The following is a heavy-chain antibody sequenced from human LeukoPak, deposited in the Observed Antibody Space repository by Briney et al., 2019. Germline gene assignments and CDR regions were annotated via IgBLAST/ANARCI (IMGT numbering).Heavy chain of an antibody. CDR1: GLTFSKSA. D-gene: IGHD2-21*01. V-gene: IGHV3-23*01. CDR2: ITDVGDI. J-gene: IGHJ4*02. Sequence: GGSLRLSCAASGLTFSKSALTWVRQAPGKGLEWVSTITDVGDIFYTYSVRGRFTISRDNSKNTVYMQMDGLRAEDTAVYYCTRDRGDSPTDVFDYWGQGTLVTVSS. CDR3: TRDRGDSPTDVFDY.